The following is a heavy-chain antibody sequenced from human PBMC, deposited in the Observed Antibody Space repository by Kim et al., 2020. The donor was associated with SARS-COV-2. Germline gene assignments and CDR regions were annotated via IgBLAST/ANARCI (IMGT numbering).Heavy chain of an antibody. V-gene: IGHV3-73*01. J-gene: IGHJ1*01. CDR1: GFTFSGSA. Sequence: GGSLRLSCAASGFTFSGSAMHWVRQASGKGLEWVGRIRSKAKSYATTYAASLRGRFTISRDDSKNTAHLQMNSLKSADTAVYYCTRQPYDYVWGSYRYLSVGLNAEYFHHWGQGTLVTVSS. CDR3: TRQPYDYVWGSYRYLSVGLNAEYFHH. CDR2: IRSKAKSYAT. D-gene: IGHD3-16*02.